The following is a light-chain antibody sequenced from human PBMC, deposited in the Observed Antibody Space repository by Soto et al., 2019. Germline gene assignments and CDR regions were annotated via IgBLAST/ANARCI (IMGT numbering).Light chain of an antibody. CDR3: QQFTTYPIT. Sequence: DIQLTQSPSFLSASVGDRVTIACRASQDTTTYLAWYQQKPGKAPKLLISTASTLQSGVPSRFSGSGSGTEFTLTISSLQPEDFATYYCQQFTTYPITFCQGTPLDIK. V-gene: IGKV1-9*01. CDR1: QDTTTY. J-gene: IGKJ5*01. CDR2: TAS.